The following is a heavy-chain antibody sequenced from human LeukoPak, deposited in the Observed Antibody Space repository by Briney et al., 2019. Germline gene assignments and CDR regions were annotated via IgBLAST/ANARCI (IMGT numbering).Heavy chain of an antibody. V-gene: IGHV4-4*07. CDR1: GGSISSYY. D-gene: IGHD1-26*01. J-gene: IGHJ3*02. CDR3: ARGGTAFDI. CDR2: IYASGST. Sequence: SETLSLTCTVSGGSISSYYWSWIRQPAGKGLEWIGRIYASGSTYYNPSLKSRVAISVDKSKNQFSLKLRSVTAADTALYYCARGGTAFDIWGQGTMVTVSS.